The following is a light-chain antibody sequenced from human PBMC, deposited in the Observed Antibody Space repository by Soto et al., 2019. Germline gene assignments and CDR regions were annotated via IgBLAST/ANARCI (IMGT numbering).Light chain of an antibody. Sequence: QLVLTQPASVSGSPGQSITVSCTGTNTDVGGYNYVSWYQHRPGKAPRLMIYEVRNRLSGVSNRFSGSKSGNTASLTISGLQSEDEADYCSTSYTPTGALVFGSGTKVNVL. J-gene: IGLJ6*01. V-gene: IGLV2-14*01. CDR3: TSYTPTGALV. CDR2: EVR. CDR1: NTDVGGYNY.